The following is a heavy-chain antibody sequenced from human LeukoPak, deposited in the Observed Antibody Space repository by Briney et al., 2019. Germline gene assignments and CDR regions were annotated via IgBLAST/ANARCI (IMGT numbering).Heavy chain of an antibody. D-gene: IGHD4-11*01. V-gene: IGHV1-69*13. CDR3: ARKRNYSIRFDP. CDR1: GGTFSSYA. J-gene: IGHJ5*02. CDR2: IIPIFGTA. Sequence: ASVKVSCKASGGTFSSYAISWVRQAPGQGLEWMGGIIPIFGTANYAQKFQGRVTITADESMSTAYMELSSLRSEDTAVYYCARKRNYSIRFDPWGQGTLVTVSS.